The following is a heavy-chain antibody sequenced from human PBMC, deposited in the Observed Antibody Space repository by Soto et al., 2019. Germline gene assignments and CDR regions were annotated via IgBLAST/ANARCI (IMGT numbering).Heavy chain of an antibody. CDR1: GFTVTGNY. CDR2: IFTGGSA. D-gene: IGHD4-17*01. V-gene: IGHV3-53*04. J-gene: IGHJ6*02. CDR3: ASSSDPSHGDFYYYGMDV. Sequence: EVQLVVSGGGLVQPGGSLRLSCAASGFTVTGNYLSWVRQAPGKGLEWVSVIFTGGSAHYADSVKGRFTISRHNSNSTVYLQMNSLRAEDTAVYYCASSSDPSHGDFYYYGMDVWAQGTTVTVSS.